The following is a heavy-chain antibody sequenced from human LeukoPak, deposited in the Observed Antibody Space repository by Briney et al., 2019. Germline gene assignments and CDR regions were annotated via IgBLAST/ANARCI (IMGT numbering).Heavy chain of an antibody. CDR3: ARDWVAAGGDYMDV. Sequence: GGSLRLSCAASGFKLDNYAMTWVRQASGKGLEWVSAISRSGGSTYYADSVKGRFTISRDNAENSLYLQMNSLRVDDTAIYYCARDWVAAGGDYMDVWGKGTTVTISS. V-gene: IGHV3-23*01. CDR2: ISRSGGST. D-gene: IGHD2-8*02. CDR1: GFKLDNYA. J-gene: IGHJ6*03.